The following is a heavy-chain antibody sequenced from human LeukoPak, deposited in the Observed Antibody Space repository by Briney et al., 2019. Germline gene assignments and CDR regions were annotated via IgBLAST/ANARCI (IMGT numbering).Heavy chain of an antibody. CDR3: TTDPRY. V-gene: IGHV3-15*01. J-gene: IGHJ4*02. Sequence: GGSLRLSCAASGFTFSNHYMSWVRQAPGKGLEWLGRIKSKSHGGAIDYIAPVKGRFSISRDDSKNTLYLEMRGLTTEDTAVYYCTTDPRYWGQGTLVTVPS. CDR2: IKSKSHGGAI. CDR1: GFTFSNHY.